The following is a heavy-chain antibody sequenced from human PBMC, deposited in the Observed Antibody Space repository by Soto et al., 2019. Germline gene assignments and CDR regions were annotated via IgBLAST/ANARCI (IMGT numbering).Heavy chain of an antibody. J-gene: IGHJ6*02. CDR1: GGSNSRYY. CDR2: IYYSGST. V-gene: IGHV4-59*01. D-gene: IGHD3-16*01. CDR3: ARDGDYYYGMDV. Sequence: PSETLSLTCTGSGGSNSRYYRSWIRQPPGKGLEWIGYIYYSGSTNYNPSLKSRVTISVDTSKNQFSLKLSSVTAADTAVYYCARDGDYYYGMDVWGQGTTVTVSS.